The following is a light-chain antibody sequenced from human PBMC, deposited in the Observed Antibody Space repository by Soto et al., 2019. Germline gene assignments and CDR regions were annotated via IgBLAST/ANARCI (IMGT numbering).Light chain of an antibody. V-gene: IGKV3-15*01. J-gene: IGKJ1*01. CDR2: GAS. CDR3: QQYNNWHQA. Sequence: EIVMTQPPATLSVSPGERATLSCRASQSVSTNLAWYQQKPGQAPRLLVHGASTRSTGIPARFSGSGSGTEFTLTMSSLQSEDFAVYYCQQYNNWHQAFGQGTKVEIK. CDR1: QSVSTN.